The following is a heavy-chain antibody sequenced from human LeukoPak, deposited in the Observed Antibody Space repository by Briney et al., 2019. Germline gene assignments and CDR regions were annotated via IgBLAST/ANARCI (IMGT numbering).Heavy chain of an antibody. V-gene: IGHV3-30*02. D-gene: IGHD5-12*01. Sequence: GGSLRLSCAASGFTFSSYGMHWVRQAPGKGLEWVAFIRYDGSNKYYADSVKGRVTISRDNSKNTLYLQMNSLRAEDTAVYYCAKDLRGYSGYDDGYWGQGTLVTVSS. J-gene: IGHJ4*02. CDR1: GFTFSSYG. CDR2: IRYDGSNK. CDR3: AKDLRGYSGYDDGY.